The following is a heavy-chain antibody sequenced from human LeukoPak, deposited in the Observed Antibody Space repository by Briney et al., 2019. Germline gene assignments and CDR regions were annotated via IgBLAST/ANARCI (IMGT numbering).Heavy chain of an antibody. CDR1: GFTFSSYA. CDR3: ASSDLLWFGELLSPFNHPKEPTYYYYYYMDV. D-gene: IGHD3-10*01. Sequence: GRSLRLSCAASGFTFSSYAMHWVRQAPGKGREWVAVISYDGSNKYYADSLKGRFTISRDNSKNTLYLQMNSLRAEDTAVYYCASSDLLWFGELLSPFNHPKEPTYYYYYYMDVWGKGTTVTVSS. CDR2: ISYDGSNK. J-gene: IGHJ6*03. V-gene: IGHV3-30*04.